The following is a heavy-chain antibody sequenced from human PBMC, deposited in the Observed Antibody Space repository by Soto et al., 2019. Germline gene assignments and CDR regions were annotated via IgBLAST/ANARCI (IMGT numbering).Heavy chain of an antibody. CDR1: GYTFTGYY. Sequence: GASVKVSCKASGYTFTGYYMHWVRQAPGQGLEWMGWINLNSGGTNYAQKFQGWVTMTRDTSISTAYMELSRLRSDDTAVYYCARAAKITMVRGVPTHPFDYWGQGTLVTVSS. V-gene: IGHV1-2*04. D-gene: IGHD3-10*01. J-gene: IGHJ4*02. CDR3: ARAAKITMVRGVPTHPFDY. CDR2: INLNSGGT.